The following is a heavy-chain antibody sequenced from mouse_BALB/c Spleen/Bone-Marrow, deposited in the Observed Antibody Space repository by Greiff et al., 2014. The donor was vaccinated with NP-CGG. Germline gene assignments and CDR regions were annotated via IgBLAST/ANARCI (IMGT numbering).Heavy chain of an antibody. CDR1: GFNIKNTY. Sequence: VQLKESGGELVKPGGSGKLSCTASGFNIKNTYMHWGKQRPEQGLEWIGKIDPANGNTKYDPKFQGKATITADTSSNTAYLQLSSLTSEDTAVYYCANYDYGWYFDVWGAGTTVTVSS. CDR3: ANYDYGWYFDV. V-gene: IGHV14-3*02. CDR2: IDPANGNT. D-gene: IGHD2-4*01. J-gene: IGHJ1*01.